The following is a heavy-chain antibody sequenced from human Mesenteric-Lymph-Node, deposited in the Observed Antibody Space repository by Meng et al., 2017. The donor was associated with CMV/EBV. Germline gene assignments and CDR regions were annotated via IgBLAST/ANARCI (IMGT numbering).Heavy chain of an antibody. D-gene: IGHD5-12*01. Sequence: GGSLRLSCAASGFTVSSNYMRRVRQAPGKGLEWVSVIYSDGSTYYADSVKGRFTISRDNSKNTLYLQMNSLRAEDTAVYYCAKGRDIVATSWDYWGQGTLVTVSS. CDR2: IYSDGST. J-gene: IGHJ4*02. V-gene: IGHV3-53*01. CDR3: AKGRDIVATSWDY. CDR1: GFTVSSNY.